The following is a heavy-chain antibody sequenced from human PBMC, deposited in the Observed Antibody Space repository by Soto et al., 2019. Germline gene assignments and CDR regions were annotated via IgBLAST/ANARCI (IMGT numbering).Heavy chain of an antibody. D-gene: IGHD3-10*01. V-gene: IGHV1-8*01. CDR3: ARMATFGSLNWFDP. CDR2: MNPGSGDT. J-gene: IGHJ5*02. CDR1: GYSFTNND. Sequence: ASVKVSCKASGYSFTNNDVSWVRQATGQGLEWMGWMNPGSGDTGYAQKFQGRVTMTRDISIATAYMELSGLRSDDTAIYYCARMATFGSLNWFDPWGQGTLVTVSS.